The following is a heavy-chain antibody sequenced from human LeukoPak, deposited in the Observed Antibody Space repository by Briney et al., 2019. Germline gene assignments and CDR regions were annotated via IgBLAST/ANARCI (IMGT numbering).Heavy chain of an antibody. CDR3: ARERPSYLDH. Sequence: SGRSLRLSCAASGFTFSSYEINWVRQAPGKGLEWVANIKQDGSEKYYVDSEKGRFTISRDNAKNSLFLQMNGLRAEDTAVYYCARERPSYLDHWGQGTLVTVSS. V-gene: IGHV3-7*05. CDR2: IKQDGSEK. D-gene: IGHD6-6*01. J-gene: IGHJ4*02. CDR1: GFTFSSYE.